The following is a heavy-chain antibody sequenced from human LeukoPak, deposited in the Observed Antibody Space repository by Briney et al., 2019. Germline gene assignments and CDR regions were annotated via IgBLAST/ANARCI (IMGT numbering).Heavy chain of an antibody. CDR2: ISVYNGNT. Sequence: ASVKVSCKASGYTFTSYGITWVRQAPGQGLEWMGWISVYNGNTNYAQKLQGRVTMTTDTPTSTAHMELRSLRSDDTAVYYCARGGHCSGGRCYYYDGMDVWGQGTTVIVSS. CDR3: ARGGHCSGGRCYYYDGMDV. V-gene: IGHV1-18*01. CDR1: GYTFTSYG. D-gene: IGHD2-15*01. J-gene: IGHJ6*02.